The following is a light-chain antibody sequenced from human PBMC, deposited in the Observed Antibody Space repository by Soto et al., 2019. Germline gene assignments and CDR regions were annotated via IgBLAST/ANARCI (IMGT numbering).Light chain of an antibody. CDR1: SGSVSTSYY. V-gene: IGLV8-61*01. J-gene: IGLJ1*01. CDR2: STN. Sequence: QAVVTQEPSFSVSPGGTVTLTCGLSSGSVSTSYYPSWYQQTPGQAPRTLIYSTNIRSSGVPDRFSGSILGNKAALTITGAQADDECDSYCVLFMGSGISVFGTGTKLTVL. CDR3: VLFMGSGISV.